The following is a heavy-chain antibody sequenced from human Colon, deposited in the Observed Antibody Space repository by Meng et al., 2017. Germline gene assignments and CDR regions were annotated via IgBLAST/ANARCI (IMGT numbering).Heavy chain of an antibody. CDR2: VSHTGDT. CDR3: ARAYITRLRRNWFDP. Sequence: QQLGQGRSTSSATLSSSVTGGGGSYSIYYCSWIRQPPGNELEWIVEVSHTGDTNYNPSLDSRVTISVDTSKNHIFLNLTSVTAADTALYYCARAYITRLRRNWFDPWGQGTLVTVSS. V-gene: IGHV4-34*01. J-gene: IGHJ5*02. CDR1: GGSYSIYY. D-gene: IGHD3-10*01.